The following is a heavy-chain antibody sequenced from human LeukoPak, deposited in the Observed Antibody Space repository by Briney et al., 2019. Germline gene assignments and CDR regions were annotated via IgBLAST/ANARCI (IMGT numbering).Heavy chain of an antibody. J-gene: IGHJ6*02. CDR3: AREELSYDFWSGYYPYYYYGMDV. D-gene: IGHD3-3*01. Sequence: ASVKVSCKASGYTFTSHYMHWVRQAPGQGLEWMGIINPSGGSTSYAQKFQGRVTMTRDTSTSTVYMELSSLRSEDTAVYYCAREELSYDFWSGYYPYYYYGMDVWGQGTTVTVSS. V-gene: IGHV1-46*01. CDR2: INPSGGST. CDR1: GYTFTSHY.